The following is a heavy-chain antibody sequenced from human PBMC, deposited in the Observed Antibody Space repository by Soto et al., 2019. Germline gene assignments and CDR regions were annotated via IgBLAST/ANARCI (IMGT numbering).Heavy chain of an antibody. CDR3: AKEGAGYYDSSPYDS. Sequence: GGSLRLSCAASGFPFSGYAMSWVRRAPGKGPEWVSSISGSGESTHYADSVKGRSTISRDNSKNTLYLQMNSLRAEDTAVYYCAKEGAGYYDSSPYDSWGQGTLVTVSS. CDR2: ISGSGEST. CDR1: GFPFSGYA. J-gene: IGHJ5*01. D-gene: IGHD3-22*01. V-gene: IGHV3-23*01.